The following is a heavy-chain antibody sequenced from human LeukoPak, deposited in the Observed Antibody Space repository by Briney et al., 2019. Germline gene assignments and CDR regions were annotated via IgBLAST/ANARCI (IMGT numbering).Heavy chain of an antibody. V-gene: IGHV3-33*01. D-gene: IGHD6-13*01. CDR3: ARDRIAAAGNWFDP. J-gene: IGHJ5*02. CDR2: IWYDGSNK. CDR1: GFTFSSYG. Sequence: GRSLRLSCAASGFTFSSYGMHWVRQAPGKGLEWVAVIWYDGSNKYCADSVKGRFTISRDNSKNTLYLQMNSLRAEDTAVYYCARDRIAAAGNWFDPWGQGTLVTVSS.